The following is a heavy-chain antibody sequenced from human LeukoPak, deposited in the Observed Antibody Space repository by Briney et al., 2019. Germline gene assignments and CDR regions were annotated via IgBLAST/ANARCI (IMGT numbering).Heavy chain of an antibody. Sequence: GGSLRLSCAASGFTSSSYGMHWVRQAPGKGLEWVAVISYDGSNKYYADSVKGRFTISRDNSKNTLYLQMNSLRAEDTAVYYCAKASYYDSSGYSPGYYWGQGTLVTVSS. CDR2: ISYDGSNK. J-gene: IGHJ4*02. V-gene: IGHV3-30*18. D-gene: IGHD3-22*01. CDR3: AKASYYDSSGYSPGYY. CDR1: GFTSSSYG.